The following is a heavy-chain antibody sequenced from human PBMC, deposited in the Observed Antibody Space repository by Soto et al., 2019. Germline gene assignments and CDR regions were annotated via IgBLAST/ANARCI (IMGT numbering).Heavy chain of an antibody. CDR2: IYPGDSDT. J-gene: IGHJ4*02. CDR3: ERNRATYSRSPEFDY. D-gene: IGHD6-6*01. V-gene: IGHV5-51*01. Sequence: GESLKISCNGSGYSFTSYWIGWVRQMPGKGLEWMGIIYPGDSDTRYSPSFQGQVTISADKSISTAYLQWSSLKASDTAMYYCERNRATYSRSPEFDYWGQGTLVTVYS. CDR1: GYSFTSYW.